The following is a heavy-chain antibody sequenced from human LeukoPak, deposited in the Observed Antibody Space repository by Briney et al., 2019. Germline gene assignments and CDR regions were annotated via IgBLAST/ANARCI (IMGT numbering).Heavy chain of an antibody. CDR3: ARRDIYDCGEGY. D-gene: IGHD3-16*01. J-gene: IGHJ4*02. CDR2: ISAYNGNT. Sequence: ASVKVSCKASGYTFTGYYMHWVRQAPGRGLEWMGWISAYNGNTNYAQKLQGRVTMTTDTSTSTAYMELRSLRSDDTAMYYCARRDIYDCGEGYWGQGTLVTVSS. V-gene: IGHV1-18*04. CDR1: GYTFTGYY.